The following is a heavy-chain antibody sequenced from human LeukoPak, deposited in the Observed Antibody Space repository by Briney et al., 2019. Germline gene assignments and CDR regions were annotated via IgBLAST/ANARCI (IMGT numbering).Heavy chain of an antibody. V-gene: IGHV4-4*02. D-gene: IGHD1-26*01. J-gene: IGHJ4*02. CDR2: ISHDGST. Sequence: SETLSLTCAVSGDSISSALWWNWVRQPPGKGLDWIGEISHDGSTKYNPSLKNRVTISKDNSKNQFSLKLNSVTAADTAVYYCTTSSGWYSLNYWGQGVLITVSS. CDR1: GDSISSALW. CDR3: TTSSGWYSLNY.